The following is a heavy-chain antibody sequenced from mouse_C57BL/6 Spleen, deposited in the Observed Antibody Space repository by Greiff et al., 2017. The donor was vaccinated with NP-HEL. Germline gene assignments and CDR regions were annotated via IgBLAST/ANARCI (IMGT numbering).Heavy chain of an antibody. J-gene: IGHJ2*01. CDR2: IDPETGGT. CDR3: ASAYYYGSSYGY. Sequence: QVQLQQSGAELVRPGASVTLSCKASGYTFTDYEMHWVKQTPVHGLEWIGAIDPETGGTAYNQKFKGKAILTADKSSNTAYMQLSSLTTEDSAIYYCASAYYYGSSYGYWGQGTTLTVSS. D-gene: IGHD1-1*01. V-gene: IGHV1-15*01. CDR1: GYTFTDYE.